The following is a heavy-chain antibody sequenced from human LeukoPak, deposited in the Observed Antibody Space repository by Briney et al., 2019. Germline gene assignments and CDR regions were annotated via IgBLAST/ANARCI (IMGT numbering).Heavy chain of an antibody. CDR3: ARVRGSYHFDY. Sequence: GGSLRLSCAASGFTFSSYAMSWVRQAPGKGLEWVSYITSSSSAIYYADSVKGRFTISRDNARNSLYLQMNSLRAEDTAVYYCARVRGSYHFDYWGQGTLVTVSS. V-gene: IGHV3-48*01. CDR1: GFTFSSYA. D-gene: IGHD1-26*01. J-gene: IGHJ4*02. CDR2: ITSSSSAI.